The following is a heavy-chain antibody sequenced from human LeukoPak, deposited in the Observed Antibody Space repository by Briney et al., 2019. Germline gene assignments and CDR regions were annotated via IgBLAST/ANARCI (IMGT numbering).Heavy chain of an antibody. J-gene: IGHJ6*03. CDR1: GYTFTSYD. CDR3: ARTRRMVRGVILYYYYMDV. Sequence: ASVKVSCKASGYTFTSYDINWVRQATGQGLEWMGWMNPNSGNTGYAQKFQGRVTITRNTSISTAYMELSSLSSEDTAVYYCARTRRMVRGVILYYYYMDVWGKGTTVTVSS. CDR2: MNPNSGNT. D-gene: IGHD3-10*01. V-gene: IGHV1-8*03.